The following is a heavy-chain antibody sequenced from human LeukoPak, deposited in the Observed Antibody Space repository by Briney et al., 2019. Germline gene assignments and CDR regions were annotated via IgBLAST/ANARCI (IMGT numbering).Heavy chain of an antibody. CDR2: MNPKSGNT. CDR1: GYTFTNYD. CDR3: ARDQDIVVVVAALRQREMGGFDP. Sequence: ASVTVSFKASGYTFTNYDINWVRQAPGQGPEWMGWMNPKSGNTGYAQKFQGRVTMTRNTSISTAYMELSSLRSDDTAVYYCARDQDIVVVVAALRQREMGGFDPWGQGTLVTVSS. V-gene: IGHV1-8*01. D-gene: IGHD2-15*01. J-gene: IGHJ5*02.